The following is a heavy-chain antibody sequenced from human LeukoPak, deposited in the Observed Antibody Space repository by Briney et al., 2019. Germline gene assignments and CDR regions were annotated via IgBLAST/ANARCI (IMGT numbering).Heavy chain of an antibody. D-gene: IGHD3-10*01. J-gene: IGHJ6*02. CDR1: GFSFSSYA. CDR2: ISGSGGST. CDR3: AKEGSYGMDV. Sequence: PGGSLRLSCAASGFSFSSYAVSWVRQAPGKGLEWVSTISGSGGSTYYADSVKGRFTISRDNSKNTLYLQMNSLRAEDTAVYYCAKEGSYGMDVWGQGTTVTVSS. V-gene: IGHV3-23*01.